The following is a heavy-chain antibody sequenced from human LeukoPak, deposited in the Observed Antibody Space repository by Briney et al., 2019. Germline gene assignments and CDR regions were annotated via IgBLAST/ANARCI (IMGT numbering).Heavy chain of an antibody. CDR2: VDPEDGET. V-gene: IGHV1-69-2*01. J-gene: IGHJ4*02. Sequence: ASVKVSCKVSGYTFTDYYMHWVQQAPGKGLEWMGLVDPEDGETVHAEKFQGRVTITADTSTDTAYMELSSLRSEDTAVYYCATEIPRGDYYDYWGQGTLVTVSS. CDR3: ATEIPRGDYYDY. CDR1: GYTFTDYY.